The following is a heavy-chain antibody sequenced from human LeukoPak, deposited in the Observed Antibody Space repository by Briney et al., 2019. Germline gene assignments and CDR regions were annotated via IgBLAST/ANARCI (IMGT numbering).Heavy chain of an antibody. CDR1: GYTFTGYY. CDR3: ARVRQELFGNYYYMDV. J-gene: IGHJ6*03. D-gene: IGHD1-26*01. Sequence: ASVKVSCKASGYTFTGYYMHWVRQAPGQGLEWMGRISAYKGYTNYAQKFQGRVTMIRDTSTSTAYMELRSLRPDDTAVYYCARVRQELFGNYYYMDVWGKGTTVTISS. CDR2: ISAYKGYT. V-gene: IGHV1-18*04.